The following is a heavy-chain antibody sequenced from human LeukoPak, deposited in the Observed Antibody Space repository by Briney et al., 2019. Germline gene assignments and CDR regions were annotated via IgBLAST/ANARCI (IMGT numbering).Heavy chain of an antibody. V-gene: IGHV3-11*01. Sequence: PGGSLRLSCAASGFTFSDYYMSWIRQAPGKGLERVSYISSSGSTIYYADSVKSRFTISRDNAKNSLYLQMNSLRAEDTAVYYCARGDTGIAAAVDWFDPWGQGTLVTVSS. CDR2: ISSSGSTI. D-gene: IGHD6-13*01. CDR3: ARGDTGIAAAVDWFDP. J-gene: IGHJ5*02. CDR1: GFTFSDYY.